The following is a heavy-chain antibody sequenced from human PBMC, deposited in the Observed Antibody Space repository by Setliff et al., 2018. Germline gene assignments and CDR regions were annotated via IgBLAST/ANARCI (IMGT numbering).Heavy chain of an antibody. CDR3: ARSAANGGHDPFDI. V-gene: IGHV3-7*03. Sequence: GGSLRLSCAASGFIFSSYWMSWVRQAPGKGLEWVATINQDGSGKYYVDSVKGRFTISRDNAKNSLYLQMNSPRAEDTAVYYCARSAANGGHDPFDIWGQGTMVTVSS. CDR2: INQDGSGK. J-gene: IGHJ3*02. D-gene: IGHD2-8*01. CDR1: GFIFSSYW.